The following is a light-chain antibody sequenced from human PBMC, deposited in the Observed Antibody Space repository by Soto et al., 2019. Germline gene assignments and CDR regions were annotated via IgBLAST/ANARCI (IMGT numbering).Light chain of an antibody. CDR1: SGHSSYA. CDR3: QTWGTGIPWV. CDR2: LNSDGSH. Sequence: QPVLTQSPSASASLGASVKLTCTLSSGHSSYAIAWHQQQPEKGPRYLMKLNSDGSHSKGDGIPDRFSGSSSGAERYLTISSLQSEDEADYYCQTWGTGIPWVFGGGTKGTVL. J-gene: IGLJ3*02. V-gene: IGLV4-69*01.